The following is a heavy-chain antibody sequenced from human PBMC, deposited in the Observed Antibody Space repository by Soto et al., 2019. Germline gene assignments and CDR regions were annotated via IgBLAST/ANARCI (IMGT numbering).Heavy chain of an antibody. CDR3: AKDKDIVATTSGHFDY. D-gene: IGHD5-12*01. V-gene: IGHV3-9*01. CDR2: ISWNSGSI. Sequence: EVQLVESGGGLVQPGRSLRLSCAASGFTFDDYAMHWVRQAPGKGLEWVSGISWNSGSIGYADSVKGRFTISRDNAKNSLYLQMNSLRAEDTALYYCAKDKDIVATTSGHFDYWGQGTLVTVSS. J-gene: IGHJ4*02. CDR1: GFTFDDYA.